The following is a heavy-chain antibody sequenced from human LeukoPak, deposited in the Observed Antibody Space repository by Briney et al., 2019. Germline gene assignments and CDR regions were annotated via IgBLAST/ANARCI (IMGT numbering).Heavy chain of an antibody. CDR2: ISAYNGNT. D-gene: IGHD2-2*01. CDR3: ARGIVVVPAARYYYGMDV. J-gene: IGHJ6*02. CDR1: GYTLTSYY. V-gene: IGHV1-18*04. Sequence: ASVKVSCKASGYTLTSYYLHWVRQAPGQGLEWMGWISAYNGNTNYAQKLQGRVTMTTDISTSTAYMELRSLRSDDTAVYYCARGIVVVPAARYYYGMDVWGQGTTVTVSS.